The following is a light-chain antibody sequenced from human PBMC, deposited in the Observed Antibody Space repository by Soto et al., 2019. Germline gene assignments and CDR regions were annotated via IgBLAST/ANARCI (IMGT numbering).Light chain of an antibody. CDR2: SNN. J-gene: IGLJ2*01. V-gene: IGLV1-44*01. CDR1: SSNIGSNT. CDR3: AAWDDSLNGVV. Sequence: QLVLTQPPSASGTPGQRVPISCSGSSSNIGSNTVNWYQQLPGTAPKLLIYSNNQRPSGVPDRFSGSKSGASASLAISGLQSEDEADYYCAAWDDSLNGVVFGGGTKLTVL.